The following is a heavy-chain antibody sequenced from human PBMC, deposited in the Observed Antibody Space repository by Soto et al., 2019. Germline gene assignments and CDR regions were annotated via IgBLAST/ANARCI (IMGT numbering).Heavy chain of an antibody. CDR1: GFAVSSKY. V-gene: IGHV3-53*01. CDR3: VQTTGWPGCDF. CDR2: IYGGGTT. J-gene: IGHJ4*02. D-gene: IGHD6-19*01. Sequence: EVQLVESGGGLIQPGGSLRLSCAASGFAVSSKYMTWVRQAPGKGLEWVSVIYGGGTTYYADSVKGRFTISRDTSKNTWYLQMNSLGADDTAVYYCVQTTGWPGCDFWGQGTLVTVSS.